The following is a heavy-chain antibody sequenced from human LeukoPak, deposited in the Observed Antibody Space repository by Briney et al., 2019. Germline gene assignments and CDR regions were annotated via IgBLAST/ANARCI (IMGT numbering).Heavy chain of an antibody. J-gene: IGHJ4*02. V-gene: IGHV3-15*01. Sequence: GGSLSPSCAPSGFPSRTAWPTWVPQAPGKGLEGFGRIKSKTDGGKTDYAAPVQGRFSISRDDSENTLYLQMNGLNTEDTAVYYCSTVSPYYGSGTTSPDSWGQGTLVVVSS. CDR2: IKSKTDGGKT. CDR1: GFPSRTAW. CDR3: STVSPYYGSGTTSPDS. D-gene: IGHD3-10*01.